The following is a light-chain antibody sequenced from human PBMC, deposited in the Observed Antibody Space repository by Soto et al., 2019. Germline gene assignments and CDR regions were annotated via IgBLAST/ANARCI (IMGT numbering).Light chain of an antibody. CDR1: QTISSY. Sequence: DLQMTQSPSSLSASVGDRVTITCRASQTISSYLNWYQQKPGKAPKLLIYAATSLQSAVPSRFSGSGSGTDFTLTNSSLQPDDFATYYCQQSHSIQDSFGQATMLEIK. V-gene: IGKV1-39*01. J-gene: IGKJ2*01. CDR2: AAT. CDR3: QQSHSIQDS.